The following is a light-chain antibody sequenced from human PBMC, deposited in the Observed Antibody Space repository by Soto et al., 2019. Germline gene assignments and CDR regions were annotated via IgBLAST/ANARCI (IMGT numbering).Light chain of an antibody. J-gene: IGKJ1*01. Sequence: ELVLTQSPGTLSLSPGERATLSCRASQSVSSSYLAWYQQKPGQTPRLLIYGASSRATGIPDRFSGSGSVTDFTLNISRLGPEDFAVYYCQQYGSSPPWTFGQGTKVEIK. V-gene: IGKV3-20*01. CDR2: GAS. CDR3: QQYGSSPPWT. CDR1: QSVSSSY.